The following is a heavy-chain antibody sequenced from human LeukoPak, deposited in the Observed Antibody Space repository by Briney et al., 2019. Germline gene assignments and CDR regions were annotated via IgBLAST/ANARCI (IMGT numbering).Heavy chain of an antibody. J-gene: IGHJ5*02. V-gene: IGHV1-46*01. CDR1: GYTFTNYF. Sequence: ASVKVSCKASGYTFTNYFMHWVRQAPGQGLEWMGIISPSRDSTGYAQKFQGRITMTTDMSTRTVYMELSSLESEDTAVYYCARRDCVGDCYSNWFDPWGQGTLVTVSS. CDR3: ARRDCVGDCYSNWFDP. D-gene: IGHD2-21*02. CDR2: ISPSRDST.